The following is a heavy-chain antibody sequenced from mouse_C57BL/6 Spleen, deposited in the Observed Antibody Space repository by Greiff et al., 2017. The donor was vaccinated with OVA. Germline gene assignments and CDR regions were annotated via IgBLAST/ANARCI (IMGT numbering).Heavy chain of an antibody. CDR1: GYTFTSYW. CDR3: GRGDYDGYYFDY. J-gene: IGHJ2*01. Sequence: VQLQQPGAELVRPGTSVKLSCKASGYTFTSYWMHWVKQRPGQGLEWIGVIDPSDSYTNYNQKFKGKATLTVDTSSSTAYMQLSSLTSEDSAVYYCGRGDYDGYYFDYWGKGTTLTVSS. V-gene: IGHV1-59*01. CDR2: IDPSDSYT. D-gene: IGHD2-4*01.